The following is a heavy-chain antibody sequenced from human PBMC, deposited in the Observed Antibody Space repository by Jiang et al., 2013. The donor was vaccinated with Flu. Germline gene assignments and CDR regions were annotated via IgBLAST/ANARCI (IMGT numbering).Heavy chain of an antibody. CDR2: VNPNTTGK. Sequence: SGAEVKQPGASVKVSCKTSGYKFTDYYVHWVRQAPGQGLEWMGWVNPNTTGKDYAQNFQGRVTMTRDTSISTAYMELSRLRSDDTAVYYCAKGPLSAAIFYYYMDVWGKGTAVTVSS. J-gene: IGHJ6*03. V-gene: IGHV1-2*02. D-gene: IGHD2-2*01. CDR1: GYKFTDYY. CDR3: AKGPLSAAIFYYYMDV.